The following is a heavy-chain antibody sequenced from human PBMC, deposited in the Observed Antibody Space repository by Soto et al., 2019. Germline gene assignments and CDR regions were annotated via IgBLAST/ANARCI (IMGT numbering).Heavy chain of an antibody. CDR2: IIPIFGTA. Sequence: QVQLVQSGAEVKKPGSSVKVSCKASGGTFSSYAISWVRQAPGQGLEWMGGIIPIFGTANYAQKFQGRVTITADESTSTAYMELSSLRSEYTAVYYCARTPGYSSGWNNWYFDLWGRGTLVTVSS. J-gene: IGHJ2*01. D-gene: IGHD6-19*01. CDR1: GGTFSSYA. V-gene: IGHV1-69*01. CDR3: ARTPGYSSGWNNWYFDL.